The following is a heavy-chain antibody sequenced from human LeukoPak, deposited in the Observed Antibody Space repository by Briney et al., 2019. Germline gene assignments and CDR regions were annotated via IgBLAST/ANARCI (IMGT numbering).Heavy chain of an antibody. CDR2: ISGSGGST. CDR1: GFTFSTYG. V-gene: IGHV3-23*01. D-gene: IGHD3-10*02. CDR3: AELGITMIGGV. Sequence: GGSLRLSCAASGFTFSTYGMSWVRQAPGKGLEWVSAISGSGGSTYYADSVKGRFTISRDNAKNSLYLQMNSLRAEDTAVYYCAELGITMIGGVWGKGTTVTISS. J-gene: IGHJ6*04.